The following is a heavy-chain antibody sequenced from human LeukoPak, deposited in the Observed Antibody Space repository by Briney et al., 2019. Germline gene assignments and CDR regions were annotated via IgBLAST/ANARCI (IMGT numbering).Heavy chain of an antibody. V-gene: IGHV4-59*01. CDR1: GGSISSYY. J-gene: IGHJ3*02. CDR2: IYYSGST. D-gene: IGHD7-27*01. CDR3: ARDDPIAGDNAFDI. Sequence: SETLSLTCTVSGGSISSYYWSWIRQPPGKGLEWIGYIYYSGSTNYNPSLKSRVTISVDTSKNQFSLKLSSVTAADTAVYYCARDDPIAGDNAFDIWGQGTMVTVPS.